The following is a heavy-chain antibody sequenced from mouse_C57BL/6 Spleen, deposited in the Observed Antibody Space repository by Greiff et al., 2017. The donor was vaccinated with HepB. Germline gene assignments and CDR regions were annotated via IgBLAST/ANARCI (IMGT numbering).Heavy chain of an antibody. D-gene: IGHD2-3*01. CDR1: GFTFSSYA. CDR3: TRDGRLDAMDY. J-gene: IGHJ4*01. Sequence: EVKLMESGEGLVKPGGSLKLSCAASGFTFSSYAMSWVRQTPEQRLEWVAYISSGGDYIYYADTVKGRFTISRDNARNTLYLQMSSLKSEDTAMYYCTRDGRLDAMDYWGQGTSVTVSS. V-gene: IGHV5-9-1*02. CDR2: ISSGGDYI.